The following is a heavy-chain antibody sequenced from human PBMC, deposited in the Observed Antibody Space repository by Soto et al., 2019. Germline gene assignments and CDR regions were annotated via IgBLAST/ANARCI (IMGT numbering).Heavy chain of an antibody. Sequence: ASVKVSCKASGYTFTSYDINWVRQATGQGLEWMGWMNPNSGNTGYAQKFQGRVTMTRNTSISTAYMELSSLRSEDTAVYYCAREAQSVLEGSSFDPWGQGTLVTVSS. CDR1: GYTFTSYD. D-gene: IGHD3-3*01. J-gene: IGHJ5*02. CDR3: AREAQSVLEGSSFDP. V-gene: IGHV1-8*01. CDR2: MNPNSGNT.